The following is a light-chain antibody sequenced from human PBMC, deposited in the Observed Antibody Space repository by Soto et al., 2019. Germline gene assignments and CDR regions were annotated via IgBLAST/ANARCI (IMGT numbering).Light chain of an antibody. Sequence: IQLTQSPSSLSASVGDSVTITCRASQDITSYLAWYQQKPGKAPNLLIYGASTLQSGVPSRFSGSGSGTDFTLTISSLQAEDFASYYCQHYNSYSEAFGQGTKVELK. V-gene: IGKV1-9*01. J-gene: IGKJ1*01. CDR2: GAS. CDR1: QDITSY. CDR3: QHYNSYSEA.